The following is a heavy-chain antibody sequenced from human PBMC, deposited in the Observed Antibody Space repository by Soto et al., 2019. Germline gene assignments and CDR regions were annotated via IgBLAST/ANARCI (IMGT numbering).Heavy chain of an antibody. CDR3: ARVIMIFGVANLGSYFDY. J-gene: IGHJ4*02. Sequence: QVQLVQSGTEVKKPGASMKVSCKASGDTFSNFGLSWVRQAPGQGLEWIGWISPSNGQTIYAQNFHGRVTMTTDTSTATAHMELRSLISDDTAVYYCARVIMIFGVANLGSYFDYWGQGTRVTVSA. V-gene: IGHV1-18*01. D-gene: IGHD3-3*01. CDR1: GDTFSNFG. CDR2: ISPSNGQT.